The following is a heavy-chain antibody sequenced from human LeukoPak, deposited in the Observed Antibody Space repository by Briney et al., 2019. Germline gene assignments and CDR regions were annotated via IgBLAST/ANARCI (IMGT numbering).Heavy chain of an antibody. Sequence: SETLFLTCTVSGVSISSYYWSWIRQPPGKGLEWIGCIYYSGSTNYNPSLKSRVTISVDTSKNQFSLKLSSVTAADTAVYYCAREGITGTPYYWGQGTLVTVSS. CDR2: IYYSGST. D-gene: IGHD1-20*01. CDR1: GVSISSYY. J-gene: IGHJ4*02. V-gene: IGHV4-59*01. CDR3: AREGITGTPYY.